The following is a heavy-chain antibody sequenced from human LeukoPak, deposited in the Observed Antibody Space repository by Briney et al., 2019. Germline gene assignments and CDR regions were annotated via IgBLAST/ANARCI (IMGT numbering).Heavy chain of an antibody. Sequence: SGGSLRLSCVASGFTFSIYAMNWVRQAPGKGLEWVSLISGGGARKFYGESVKGRFTIFRDNSKNKLFLQMSSPRVEDTAIYYCAKDVYGSGTYYYGMDVWGQGTPVTVSS. D-gene: IGHD3-10*01. J-gene: IGHJ6*02. V-gene: IGHV3-23*01. CDR3: AKDVYGSGTYYYGMDV. CDR1: GFTFSIYA. CDR2: ISGGGARK.